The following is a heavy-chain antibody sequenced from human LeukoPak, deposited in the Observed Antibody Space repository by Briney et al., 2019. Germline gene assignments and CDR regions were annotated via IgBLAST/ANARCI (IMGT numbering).Heavy chain of an antibody. CDR2: ISGGSGNT. CDR1: GFTFSNYA. Sequence: AGGSLRLSCSVSGFTFSNYAMHWVRQAPGKGLEWVSLISGGSGNTYYVDSVKGRFTISRDNSKNTLYVQMTSLRAEDTAIYYCAKGSDYYGSVTSKKTDWGQGTLVTVSS. D-gene: IGHD3-10*01. V-gene: IGHV3-23*01. J-gene: IGHJ4*02. CDR3: AKGSDYYGSVTSKKTD.